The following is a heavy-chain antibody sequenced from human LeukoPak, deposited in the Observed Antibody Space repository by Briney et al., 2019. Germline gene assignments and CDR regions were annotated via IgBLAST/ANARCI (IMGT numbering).Heavy chain of an antibody. CDR1: GFTFSSYG. D-gene: IGHD3-10*02. CDR2: ISSSGSTI. J-gene: IGHJ6*04. V-gene: IGHV3-48*04. CDR3: AELGITMIGGV. Sequence: GGSLRLSCAASGFTFSSYGMSWVRQAPGKGLEWVSYISSSGSTIYYADSVKGRFTISRDNAKNSLYLQMNSLRAEDTAVYYCAELGITMIGGVWGKGTTVNISS.